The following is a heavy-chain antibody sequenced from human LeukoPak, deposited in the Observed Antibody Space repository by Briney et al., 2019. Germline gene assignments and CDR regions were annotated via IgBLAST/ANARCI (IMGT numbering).Heavy chain of an antibody. CDR3: ARDCSGSISSSGSDAFDF. J-gene: IGHJ3*01. CDR2: IHQGGGEK. V-gene: IGHV3-7*01. D-gene: IGHD1-26*01. CDR1: GFTFSHYW. Sequence: GGSLRLSCTASGFTFSHYWMIWVRQAPGKGREGVANIHQGGGEKHYVDSVKGRFTIYRDNAKNSLSLPMNSLRAEDTVVYYCARDCSGSISSSGSDAFDFWGQGTMVTVSS.